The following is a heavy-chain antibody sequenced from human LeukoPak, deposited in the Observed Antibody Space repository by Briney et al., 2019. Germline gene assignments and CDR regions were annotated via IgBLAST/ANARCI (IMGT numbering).Heavy chain of an antibody. CDR1: GYIFTDYY. V-gene: IGHV1/OR15-1*04. CDR3: AREVAVAGSYYFDY. J-gene: IGHJ4*02. D-gene: IGHD6-19*01. Sequence: ASVKVSCKASGYIFTDYYMHWVRQAPGQELGWMGRINPNSGGTNYAQKFQGRVTMTADTSTSTAYMELRSLRSDDTAVYYCAREVAVAGSYYFDYWGQGTLVTVSS. CDR2: INPNSGGT.